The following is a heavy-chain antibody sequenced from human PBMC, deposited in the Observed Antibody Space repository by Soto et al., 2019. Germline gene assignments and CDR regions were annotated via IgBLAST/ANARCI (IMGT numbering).Heavy chain of an antibody. Sequence: SETLSLTCTVSGGSISSGGYYWSWIRQHPGKGLEWIGYIYYSGSTYYNPSLKSRVTISVDTSKNQFSLKLSSVTAADTAVYYCARVVKGSGSSFDYWGQGTLVTVSS. D-gene: IGHD3-10*01. CDR2: IYYSGST. CDR1: GGSISSGGYY. V-gene: IGHV4-31*03. J-gene: IGHJ4*02. CDR3: ARVVKGSGSSFDY.